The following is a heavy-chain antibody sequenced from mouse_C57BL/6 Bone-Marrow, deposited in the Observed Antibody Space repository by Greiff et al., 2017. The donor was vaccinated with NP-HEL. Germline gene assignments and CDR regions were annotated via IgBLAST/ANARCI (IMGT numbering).Heavy chain of an antibody. CDR1: GYTFTSYG. Sequence: LVESGAELARPGASVKLSCKASGYTFTSYGISWVKQRTGQGLEWIGEIYPRSGNTYYNEKFKGKATLTADKSSSTAYMELRSLTSEDSAVYFCARDYSNSYYYAMDYWGQGTSVTVSS. V-gene: IGHV1-81*01. CDR2: IYPRSGNT. J-gene: IGHJ4*01. CDR3: ARDYSNSYYYAMDY. D-gene: IGHD2-5*01.